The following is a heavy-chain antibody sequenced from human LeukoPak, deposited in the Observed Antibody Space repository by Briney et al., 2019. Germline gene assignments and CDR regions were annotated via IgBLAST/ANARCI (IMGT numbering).Heavy chain of an antibody. Sequence: PGGSLRLSCAASGFTVSSNYMSWVRQAPGKGLEWVSVIYSGGRTDYADSVKGRFTISRDNSKNTLYLQLNSLRAEDTAVYYCARDGATNFDYWGQGTLVTVSS. CDR2: IYSGGRT. J-gene: IGHJ4*02. CDR3: ARDGATNFDY. D-gene: IGHD1-26*01. CDR1: GFTVSSNY. V-gene: IGHV3-66*01.